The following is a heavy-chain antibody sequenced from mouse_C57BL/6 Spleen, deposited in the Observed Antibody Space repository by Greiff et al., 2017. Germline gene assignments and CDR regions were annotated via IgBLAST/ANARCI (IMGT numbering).Heavy chain of an antibody. D-gene: IGHD2-3*01. CDR2: IHPNSGST. Sequence: QVQLQQPGAELVKPGASVKLSCKASGYTFTSYWMHWVKQRPGQGLEWIGMIHPNSGSTNYNEKFKSKATLTVDKSSSPAYMQLSSLTSADSAVYYCARYYYDGYPYAMDYWGQGTSVTVSS. CDR1: GYTFTSYW. J-gene: IGHJ4*01. CDR3: ARYYYDGYPYAMDY. V-gene: IGHV1-64*01.